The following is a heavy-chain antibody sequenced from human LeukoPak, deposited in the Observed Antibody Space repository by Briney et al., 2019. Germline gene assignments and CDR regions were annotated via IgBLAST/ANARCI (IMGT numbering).Heavy chain of an antibody. V-gene: IGHV1-24*01. J-gene: IGHJ4*02. CDR3: ATGLDGSYRLSCY. Sequence: ASVKVSCKVSGYTLTELSMHWLRQAPGKGLEWMGGFDPEDGETIYAQKFQGRVTMTEDTSTDTAYMELSSLRSEDTAVYYCATGLDGSYRLSCYWGQGTLVTVSS. CDR1: GYTLTELS. D-gene: IGHD1-26*01. CDR2: FDPEDGET.